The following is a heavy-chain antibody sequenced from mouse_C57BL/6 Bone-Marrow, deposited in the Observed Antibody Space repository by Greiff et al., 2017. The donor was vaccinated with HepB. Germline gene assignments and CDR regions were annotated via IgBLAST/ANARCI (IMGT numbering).Heavy chain of an antibody. V-gene: IGHV2-5*01. Sequence: VKLMESGPGLVQPSQSLSITCTVSGFSLTSYGVHWVRQSPGKGLEWLGVIWRGGSTDYNAAFMSRLSITKDNSKSQVFFKMNSLQADDTAIYYCAKNSGYGSSYGYFDVWGTGTTVTVSS. CDR2: IWRGGST. J-gene: IGHJ1*03. CDR3: AKNSGYGSSYGYFDV. CDR1: GFSLTSYG. D-gene: IGHD1-1*01.